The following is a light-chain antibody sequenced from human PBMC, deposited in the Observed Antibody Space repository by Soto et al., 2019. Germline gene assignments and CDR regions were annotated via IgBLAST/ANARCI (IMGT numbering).Light chain of an antibody. CDR1: QSVTTQ. CDR2: GAS. J-gene: IGKJ1*01. V-gene: IGKV3-20*01. Sequence: IVLTQPPGTLSLSPGERATLSCRASQSVTTQLAWYQQKPGQAPRLIIHGASSRATGVPDRITGSGSGTDFTLSISRLEPEDFAVYYCQQYGGSTRTFGQGTKVDIK. CDR3: QQYGGSTRT.